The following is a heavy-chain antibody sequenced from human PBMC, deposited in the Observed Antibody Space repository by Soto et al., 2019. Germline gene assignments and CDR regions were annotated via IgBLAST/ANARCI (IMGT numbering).Heavy chain of an antibody. Sequence: QVQLVESGGGVVQPGRSLRLSCAASGFTFSTYGMHWVRLAPGRGLEWVAVIWYDGNNKYYADSMKGRFTISRDNSKNTLYLQMNSLRAEDTALYYCARDRSRYCSSSTCHGAFDYWGQGTLVTVSS. CDR3: ARDRSRYCSSSTCHGAFDY. J-gene: IGHJ4*02. CDR1: GFTFSTYG. D-gene: IGHD2-2*01. V-gene: IGHV3-33*01. CDR2: IWYDGNNK.